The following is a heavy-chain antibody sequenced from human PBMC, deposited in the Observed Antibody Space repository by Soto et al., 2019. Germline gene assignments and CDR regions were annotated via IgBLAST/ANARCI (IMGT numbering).Heavy chain of an antibody. V-gene: IGHV3-23*01. CDR2: ISGSGGST. Sequence: PVGSLRLSCAASGFTFSSYAMSWVRQAPGKGLERVSAISGSGGSTYYADSVKGRFTISRDNSKNTLYLQMNSLRAEDTAVYYCAKSYYYDSSGYYYWSYYYYYYGMDVWGQGTTVTVSS. J-gene: IGHJ6*02. CDR1: GFTFSSYA. CDR3: AKSYYYDSSGYYYWSYYYYYYGMDV. D-gene: IGHD3-22*01.